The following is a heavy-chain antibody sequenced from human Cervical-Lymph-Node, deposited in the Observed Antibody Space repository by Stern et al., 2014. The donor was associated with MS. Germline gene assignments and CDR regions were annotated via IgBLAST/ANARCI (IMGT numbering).Heavy chain of an antibody. CDR1: GFSLSTSGLG. V-gene: IGHV2-5*02. CDR2: IYWDDQK. J-gene: IGHJ4*02. Sequence: QVTLRESGPALVKPTQTLTLTCTFSGFSLSTSGLGVGWFRQPPGEALEWLAYIYWDDQKRYSPSLKSRLTITKDTSKNQVVLTLTNVDPVDTATYYCAHRTAGPFDYWGQGTLVTVSS. CDR3: AHRTAGPFDY.